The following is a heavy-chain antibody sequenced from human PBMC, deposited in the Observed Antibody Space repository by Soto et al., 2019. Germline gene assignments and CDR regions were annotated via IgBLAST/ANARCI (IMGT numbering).Heavy chain of an antibody. Sequence: PGKGLEWIGYIYYSGSTNYNPSLKSRVTISVDTSKNQFSLKLSSVTAADTAVYYCARDLVAGTHFYYYGMDVWGQGTTVTVSS. CDR3: ARDLVAGTHFYYYGMDV. V-gene: IGHV4-59*01. D-gene: IGHD6-19*01. CDR2: IYYSGST. J-gene: IGHJ6*02.